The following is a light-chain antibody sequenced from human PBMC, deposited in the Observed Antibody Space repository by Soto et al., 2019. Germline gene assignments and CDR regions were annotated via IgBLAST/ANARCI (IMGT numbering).Light chain of an antibody. Sequence: DIQLTQSPSFLSASVGDRVTLACRASQSISTFLNWYHQKSGQTPKLLIYGASILQSGVPSRFRVSGSGTDFTLTITSLQPADFATYYCQQAYINPHSFGQGTKVDMK. CDR2: GAS. J-gene: IGKJ1*01. CDR3: QQAYINPHS. CDR1: QSISTF. V-gene: IGKV1-39*01.